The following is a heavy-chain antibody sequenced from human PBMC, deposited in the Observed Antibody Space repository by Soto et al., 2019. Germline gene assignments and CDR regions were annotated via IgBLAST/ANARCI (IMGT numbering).Heavy chain of an antibody. Sequence: PSETLSLTCTVSSGSISSYHWSWIRQPPGKGLEWIGYIYYSGSTNYNPSLKSRVTISVDTSKNQFSLKLSSVTAADTAVYYCARDADTAMVLDYWGQGTLVTVSS. CDR1: SGSISSYH. D-gene: IGHD5-18*01. CDR3: ARDADTAMVLDY. CDR2: IYYSGST. V-gene: IGHV4-59*01. J-gene: IGHJ4*02.